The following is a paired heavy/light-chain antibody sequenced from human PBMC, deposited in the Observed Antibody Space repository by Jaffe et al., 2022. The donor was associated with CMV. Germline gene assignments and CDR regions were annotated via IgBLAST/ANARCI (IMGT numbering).Light chain of an antibody. CDR3: QSYDSSFYV. Sequence: QSVLTQPPSVSGAPGQRVTISCTGSSSNIGAGYDVHWYQQLPGTAPKLLIYGNSNRPSGVPDRFSGSKSGTSASLAITGLQAEDEADYYCQSYDSSFYVFGTGTKVTVL. CDR2: GNS. CDR1: SSNIGAGYD. V-gene: IGLV1-40*01. J-gene: IGLJ1*01.
Heavy chain of an antibody. Sequence: QVQLVESGGGVVQPGRSLRLSCAASGFTFSSYGMHWVRQAPGKGLEWVAVIWYDGSNKYYADSVKGRFTISRDNSKNTLYLQMNSLRAEDTAVYYCATTTVGATPFGDWYFDLWGRGTLVTVSS. D-gene: IGHD1-26*01. V-gene: IGHV3-33*08. CDR3: ATTTVGATPFGDWYFDL. J-gene: IGHJ2*01. CDR1: GFTFSSYG. CDR2: IWYDGSNK.